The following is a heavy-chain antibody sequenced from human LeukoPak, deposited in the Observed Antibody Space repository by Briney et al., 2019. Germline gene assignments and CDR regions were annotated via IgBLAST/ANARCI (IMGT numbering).Heavy chain of an antibody. Sequence: VSVKVSCKASGYTFSGYYMHWVRQAPGQGLEWMGWINPNSGGTNYAQKFQGRVTMTRDTSISTAYMELSRLRSDDTAVYYCARAAAVTTTSYYYYAMNVWGQGTTVTVSS. CDR2: INPNSGGT. D-gene: IGHD4-17*01. J-gene: IGHJ6*02. V-gene: IGHV1-2*02. CDR1: GYTFSGYY. CDR3: ARAAAVTTTSYYYYAMNV.